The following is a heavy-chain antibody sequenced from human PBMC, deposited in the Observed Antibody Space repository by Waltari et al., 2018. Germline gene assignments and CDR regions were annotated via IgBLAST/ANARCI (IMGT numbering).Heavy chain of an antibody. D-gene: IGHD3-22*01. CDR3: ARAAPDSSGYYLFDY. CDR2: IYSGGTT. V-gene: IGHV3-53*01. Sequence: EVQLVESGGGLIQPGGSLRLSCAASGFTVSSNSMSWVRQAPGKGLEWVSVIYSGGTTYSADSGKGRFTISRDNSKNTLYLQMNSRRAEDTAVYYCARAAPDSSGYYLFDYWGQGTLVTVSS. CDR1: GFTVSSNS. J-gene: IGHJ4*02.